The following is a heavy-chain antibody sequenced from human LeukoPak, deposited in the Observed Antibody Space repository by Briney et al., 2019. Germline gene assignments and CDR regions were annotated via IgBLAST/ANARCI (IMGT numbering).Heavy chain of an antibody. V-gene: IGHV1-69*13. D-gene: IGHD3-10*01. J-gene: IGHJ4*02. CDR3: AMVRGAIDEYYFDY. CDR2: IIPIFGTA. CDR1: GGTFSSYA. Sequence: ASVKASCKASGGTFSSYAISWVRQAPGQGLEWMGGIIPIFGTANYAQKFQGRVTITADESTSTAYMELSSLRSEDTAVYYCAMVRGAIDEYYFDYWGQGTLVTVSS.